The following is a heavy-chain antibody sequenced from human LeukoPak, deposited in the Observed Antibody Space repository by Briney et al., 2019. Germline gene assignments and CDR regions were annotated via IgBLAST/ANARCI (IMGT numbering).Heavy chain of an antibody. D-gene: IGHD3-3*01. V-gene: IGHV3-30*18. J-gene: IGHJ6*03. CDR1: GFSFKDYN. CDR2: ITYDGSNK. CDR3: AKTSLSDPSGHYYYMDV. Sequence: GGSLRLSCAASGFSFKDYNMHWARQAPGKGLEWVAVITYDGSNKYYTDSVKARFTISRDNSQNTVSLQLNNLRIEDTALYYCAKTSLSDPSGHYYYMDVWGKGTTVTVSS.